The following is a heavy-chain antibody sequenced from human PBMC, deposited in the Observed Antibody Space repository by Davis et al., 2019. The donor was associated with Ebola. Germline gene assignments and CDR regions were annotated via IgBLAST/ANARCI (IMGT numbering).Heavy chain of an antibody. CDR2: IYYSGST. D-gene: IGHD2-21*02. CDR3: AGSERVVTAFYFDY. V-gene: IGHV4-39*07. J-gene: IGHJ4*02. Sequence: MPSETLSLTCTVSGGSISSSSYYWGWIRQPPGKGLEWIGSIYYSGSTNYNPSLKSRVTISVDTSKNQFSLKLSSVTAADTAVYYCAGSERVVTAFYFDYWGQGTLVTVSS. CDR1: GGSISSSSYY.